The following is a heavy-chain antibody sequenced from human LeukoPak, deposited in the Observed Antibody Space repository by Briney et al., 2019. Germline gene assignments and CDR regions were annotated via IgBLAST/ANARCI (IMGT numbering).Heavy chain of an antibody. Sequence: GESLKISYQGSGFSFPIYWIGWVRQMPGKGLEWMGNIYPGDSDTTYSPSFQGQVSISADRSISTAYLQWSSLKTSDSAIYYCARQVPYSSSAYYYYHYMDVWGKGTTVTVSS. CDR1: GFSFPIYW. CDR2: IYPGDSDT. CDR3: ARQVPYSSSAYYYYHYMDV. D-gene: IGHD6-6*01. V-gene: IGHV5-51*01. J-gene: IGHJ6*03.